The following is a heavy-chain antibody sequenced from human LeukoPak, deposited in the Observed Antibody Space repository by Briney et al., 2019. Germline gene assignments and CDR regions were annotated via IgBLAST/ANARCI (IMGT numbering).Heavy chain of an antibody. CDR1: GFTFSEAW. J-gene: IGHJ4*02. CDR2: IKRKRDGETT. D-gene: IGHD5-12*01. CDR3: TGSKWITNDY. Sequence: GGSLRLSCAASGFTFSEAWMSWVRQAPGKGLEWVGRIKRKRDGETTDYASPVKGRFTISRDDSKNTLYLQMNSPKIEDTAVYYCTGSKWITNDYWGQGTLVTVSS. V-gene: IGHV3-15*01.